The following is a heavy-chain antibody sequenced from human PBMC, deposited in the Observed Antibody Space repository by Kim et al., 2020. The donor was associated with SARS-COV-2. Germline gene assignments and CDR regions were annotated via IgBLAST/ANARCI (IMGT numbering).Heavy chain of an antibody. V-gene: IGHV7-4-1*02. D-gene: IGHD3-16*02. CDR1: GYTFTMNA. CDR2: INTDTGNP. CDR3: TRVIWGTYRYTDY. Sequence: ASVKVSCKASGYTFTMNAISWVRQAPGQGLEWMGWINTDTGNPTYAQAFTRRFVFSVDTSVTTAYLQISSLELEDTALYYCTRVIWGTYRYTDYWGQGTL. J-gene: IGHJ4*02.